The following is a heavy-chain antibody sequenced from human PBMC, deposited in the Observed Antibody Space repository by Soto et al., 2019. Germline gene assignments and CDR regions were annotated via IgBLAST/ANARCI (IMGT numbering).Heavy chain of an antibody. J-gene: IGHJ6*03. CDR3: ARAVRSYEPVGYYYYYNMDV. V-gene: IGHV1-8*01. Sequence: QVQLVQSGAVVKKPGASVKVSCKASGYTFTSYDINWVRQATGQGLEWMGWMNPNSGNTGYAQKFQGRVTMTRDTYISTAYMELSSLRSEDTDVYYCARAVRSYEPVGYYYYYNMDVWGKGTTVTVSS. CDR1: GYTFTSYD. D-gene: IGHD3-10*01. CDR2: MNPNSGNT.